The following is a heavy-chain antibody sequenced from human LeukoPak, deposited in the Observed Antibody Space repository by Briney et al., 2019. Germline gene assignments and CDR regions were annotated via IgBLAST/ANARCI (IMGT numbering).Heavy chain of an antibody. D-gene: IGHD3-22*01. V-gene: IGHV1-18*01. CDR3: ARQGLNYYDSSGYYYY. CDR2: ISAYNGNT. Sequence: ASVKVSCKASGYTFTSYGITWVRQAPGQGLEWMGWISAYNGNTNYAQKLQGRVTMTTDTSTSTAYMELRSLRSDDTAVYYCARQGLNYYDSSGYYYYWGQGTLVTVSS. J-gene: IGHJ4*02. CDR1: GYTFTSYG.